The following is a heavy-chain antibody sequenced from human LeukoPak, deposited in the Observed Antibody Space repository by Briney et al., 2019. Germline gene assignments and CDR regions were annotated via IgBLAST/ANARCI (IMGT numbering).Heavy chain of an antibody. V-gene: IGHV4-39*07. Sequence: SETLSLTCTVSGGSISSSSYYWGWIRQPPGKGLEWIGSIYYSGSTYYNPSLKSRVTMSVDTSKNQFSLKLSSVTAADTAVYYCARGNYYDSSGYLYGAFDIWGQGTMVTVSS. CDR2: IYYSGST. J-gene: IGHJ3*02. CDR3: ARGNYYDSSGYLYGAFDI. CDR1: GGSISSSSYY. D-gene: IGHD3-22*01.